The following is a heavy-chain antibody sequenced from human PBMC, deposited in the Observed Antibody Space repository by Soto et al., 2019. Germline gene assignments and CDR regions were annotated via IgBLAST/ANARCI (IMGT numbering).Heavy chain of an antibody. V-gene: IGHV1-18*01. CDR2: ISAYNGTT. Sequence: QVQLVQSGAEVKKPGASVKVSCKASGYTFTSYGISWVRQAPGQVLEWMGWISAYNGTTNYAQKLQGRVTMTTDTSTSTAYMEVRSLRSDDTGVYYCARVNDNYDFWSDIDYWGQGTLVTVSS. J-gene: IGHJ4*02. CDR3: ARVNDNYDFWSDIDY. CDR1: GYTFTSYG. D-gene: IGHD3-3*01.